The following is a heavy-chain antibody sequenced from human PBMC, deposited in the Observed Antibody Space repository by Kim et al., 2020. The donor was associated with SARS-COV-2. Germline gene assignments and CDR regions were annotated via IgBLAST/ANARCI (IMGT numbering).Heavy chain of an antibody. J-gene: IGHJ3*02. D-gene: IGHD1-20*01. CDR3: AKVWYKWLTRDAFDI. CDR1: GFTFSSYG. CDR2: ISYDGSNK. V-gene: IGHV3-30*18. Sequence: GGSLRLSCAASGFTFSSYGMHWVRQAPGKGLEWVAVISYDGSNKYYADSVKGRFTISRDNSKNTLYLQMNSLRAEDTAVYYCAKVWYKWLTRDAFDIWGQGTMVTVSS.